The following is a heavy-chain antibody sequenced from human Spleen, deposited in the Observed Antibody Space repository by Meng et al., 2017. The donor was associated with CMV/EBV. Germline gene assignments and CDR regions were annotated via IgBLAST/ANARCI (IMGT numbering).Heavy chain of an antibody. CDR3: TRETGETFWSGSHDS. Sequence: GSLRLSCSVTGYYISSGYFWGWIRQPPGKGLEWIGAIYHTGSTYYNPSLKSRVTISVDTPKNQFSLRLSSVTAADTAVYYCTRETGETFWSGSHDSWGQGKLVTVSS. V-gene: IGHV4-38-2*02. CDR1: GYYISSGYF. D-gene: IGHD3-3*01. CDR2: IYHTGST. J-gene: IGHJ4*02.